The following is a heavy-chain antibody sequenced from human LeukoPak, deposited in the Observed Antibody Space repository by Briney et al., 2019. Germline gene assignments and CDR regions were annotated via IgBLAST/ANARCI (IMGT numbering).Heavy chain of an antibody. CDR3: ARDHRYYGEYLYYFDY. J-gene: IGHJ4*02. V-gene: IGHV4-39*07. CDR2: IYYSGYA. Sequence: PSETLSLTCTVSGDSISSDSFYWDWIRQPPGKGLEWIGNIYYSGYANYNPSLKSRVTISVDTSKNQFSLKLSSVTAADTAVYYCARDHRYYGEYLYYFDYWGQGTPVTVSS. D-gene: IGHD4-17*01. CDR1: GDSISSDSFY.